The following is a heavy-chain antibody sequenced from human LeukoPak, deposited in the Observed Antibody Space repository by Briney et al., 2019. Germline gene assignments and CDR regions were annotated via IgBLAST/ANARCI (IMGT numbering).Heavy chain of an antibody. J-gene: IGHJ3*02. V-gene: IGHV3-53*01. CDR1: GFIVRDSY. Sequence: GGSLRLSCAASGFIVRDSYMSWVRQAPGRGLEWLSVLYSVGGTYYADSVKGRFTTSRDSSQNTVYLQMNSLRAEDTAVYYCAREGGPDWGSDAFDIWGQGTMVTVSS. CDR3: AREGGPDWGSDAFDI. D-gene: IGHD7-27*01. CDR2: LYSVGGT.